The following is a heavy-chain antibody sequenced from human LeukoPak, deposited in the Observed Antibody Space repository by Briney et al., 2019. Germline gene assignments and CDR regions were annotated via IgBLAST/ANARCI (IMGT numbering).Heavy chain of an antibody. V-gene: IGHV3-53*01. CDR2: IYSGGST. J-gene: IGHJ4*02. CDR1: GFTVSRNY. D-gene: IGHD3-22*01. CDR3: ARVADYYDSSGYWDS. Sequence: GGSLRLSCVASGFTVSRNYMSWARQAPGKGLEWVSVIYSGGSTYYADSVKGRFTISRDNSKNTVYLQMNRLRAEDTAVYYCARVADYYDSSGYWDSWGQGALVTVSS.